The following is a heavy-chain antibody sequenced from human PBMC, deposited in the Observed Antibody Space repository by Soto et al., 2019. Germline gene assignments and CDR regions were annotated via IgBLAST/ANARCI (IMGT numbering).Heavy chain of an antibody. D-gene: IGHD6-19*01. CDR1: GFTLSSYS. CDR2: ISGSGGTI. Sequence: EVQLVESGGGMLQPGGSLRVSCEASGFTLSSYSMHWVRQAPGKGLEWVSYISGSGGTIYYADSVKGRFTISRDNAKNSLSVQMNSLRDEDTAVYFCARETGLRSSGWSYYFDFWGLGTRVTVSS. V-gene: IGHV3-48*02. CDR3: ARETGLRSSGWSYYFDF. J-gene: IGHJ4*02.